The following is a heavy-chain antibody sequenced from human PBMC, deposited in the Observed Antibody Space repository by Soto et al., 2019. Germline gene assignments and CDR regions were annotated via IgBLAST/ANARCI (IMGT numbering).Heavy chain of an antibody. V-gene: IGHV4-59*11. CDR1: GYSLKNHY. J-gene: IGHJ5*02. CDR3: ARVQGGSGTNWFDH. Sequence: XETLSLTCSVSGYSLKNHYWAWIRHSPGKGLEWIGNIYDSGSTNYSPALKSRVSMSVDTSKNLFSLKMNSVTAADTAVYYCARVQGGSGTNWFDHWGQGTLVTVSS. D-gene: IGHD3-10*01. CDR2: IYDSGST.